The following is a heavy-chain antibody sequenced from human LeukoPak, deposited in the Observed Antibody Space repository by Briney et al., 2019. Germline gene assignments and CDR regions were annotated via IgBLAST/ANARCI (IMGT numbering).Heavy chain of an antibody. D-gene: IGHD5-18*01. CDR2: VSAGHHA. Sequence: GGSLRLSCIASGLTLGGHDMHWVRHTTGDGLEWVAAVSAGHHAFYAGSVRGRFTVSREDAKNSLSLQMNSLRAGDTAIYYCVREARGYHYTYFDYWGQGSLVTVSS. CDR1: GLTLGGHD. V-gene: IGHV3-13*01. J-gene: IGHJ4*02. CDR3: VREARGYHYTYFDY.